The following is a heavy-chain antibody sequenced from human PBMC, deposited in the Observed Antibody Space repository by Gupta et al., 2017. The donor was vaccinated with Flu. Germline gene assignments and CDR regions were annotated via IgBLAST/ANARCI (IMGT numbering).Heavy chain of an antibody. D-gene: IGHD6-13*01. CDR1: GFPFSDYY. CDR2: ISSSGRDT. CDR3: AGLSSSWYSGLDV. J-gene: IGHJ6*02. Sequence: QVQLVESGGGLVKPGGPLRLSCAASGFPFSDYYMSWIRQAPGKGLEWVSYISSSGRDTKYADSVKGRFTISRDNAKNSLYLQMNNLRAEDTAVYYCAGLSSSWYSGLDVWGQGTTVTVSS. V-gene: IGHV3-11*05.